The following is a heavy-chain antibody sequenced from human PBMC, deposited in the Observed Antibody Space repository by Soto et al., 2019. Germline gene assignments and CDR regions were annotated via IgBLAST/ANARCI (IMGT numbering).Heavy chain of an antibody. CDR2: INSDGSST. Sequence: EVQLVESGGGLVQPGGSLRLSCEASGFTFSSYWMHWVRQAPGKGLVWVSRINSDGSSTNYADSVKGRFTISRDNAENTVYLQMNSRRVEDTAVYYCGRGIPNYYGMDVWGRGTTVTVSS. CDR3: GRGIPNYYGMDV. V-gene: IGHV3-74*01. D-gene: IGHD2-21*01. J-gene: IGHJ6*02. CDR1: GFTFSSYW.